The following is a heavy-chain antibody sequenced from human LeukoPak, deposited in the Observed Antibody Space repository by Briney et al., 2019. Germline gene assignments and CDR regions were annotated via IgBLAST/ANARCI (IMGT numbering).Heavy chain of an antibody. V-gene: IGHV1-69*05. CDR2: IIPIFGTA. CDR3: ARRAAVAGPRSYSFDI. CDR1: GGTFSSYA. J-gene: IGHJ3*02. Sequence: ASVKVSCKASGGTFSSYAISWVRQAPGQGLEWMGGIIPIFGTANYAQRFQGRLTMTTETSTNTAYMELRSLRSDDTAVYYCARRAAVAGPRSYSFDIWGQGTMVTVSS. D-gene: IGHD6-19*01.